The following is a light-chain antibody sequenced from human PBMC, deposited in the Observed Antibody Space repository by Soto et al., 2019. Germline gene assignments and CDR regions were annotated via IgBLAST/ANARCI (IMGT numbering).Light chain of an antibody. CDR3: EQRNNWLGGT. V-gene: IGKV3-11*01. J-gene: IGKJ1*01. Sequence: EIVLTQSPDTLCLFLGERATLSCRASQNVNSYLAWYQQRPGQAPRLVIYDASNRATGVPARFSGSGSGTDFTLTISSLEPEDFAVHYCEQRNNWLGGTFGQGTKVEIK. CDR1: QNVNSY. CDR2: DAS.